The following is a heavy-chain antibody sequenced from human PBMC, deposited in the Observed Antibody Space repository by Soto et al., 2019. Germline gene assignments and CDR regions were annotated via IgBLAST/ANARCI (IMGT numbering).Heavy chain of an antibody. D-gene: IGHD2-15*01. CDR1: GYTYSNYH. J-gene: IGHJ4*02. CDR3: ARSGGLDRDFNY. V-gene: IGHV1-69*13. Sequence: SVKVLFQASGYTYSNYHMHWVRQAPGQGLEWMGGIIPMFDTPIYAQKFQDRVTITADESTSTAYMQLSSLRSGDTAVYYCARSGGLDRDFNYWGQGSLVTVSS. CDR2: IIPMFDTP.